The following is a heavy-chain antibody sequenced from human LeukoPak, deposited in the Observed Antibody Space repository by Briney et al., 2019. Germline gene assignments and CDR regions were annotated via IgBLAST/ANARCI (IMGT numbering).Heavy chain of an antibody. CDR3: ARHYGSGSYSPIDFDY. CDR2: ISGSGGST. J-gene: IGHJ4*02. V-gene: IGHV3-23*01. CDR1: GFTFSSYA. D-gene: IGHD3-10*01. Sequence: GGSLRLSCAASGFTFSSYAMSWVRQAPGKGLEWVSDISGSGGSTYYADSVKGRFTISRDNPKNTLYLQMNSLRAEDTAVYYCARHYGSGSYSPIDFDYWGQGTLVTVSS.